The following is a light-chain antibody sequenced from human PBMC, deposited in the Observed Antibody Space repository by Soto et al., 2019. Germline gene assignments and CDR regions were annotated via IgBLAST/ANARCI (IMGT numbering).Light chain of an antibody. Sequence: EIVLTQSPATLSLSPGERAILSCRASQSVSNFLAWYQQKPGQAPRLLIFDVSTRATGVPPRFSGSGSGTDFTLTIIGLEPEDFASYYCQQRSNWPLTFGGGTKVEIK. J-gene: IGKJ4*01. CDR2: DVS. CDR3: QQRSNWPLT. CDR1: QSVSNF. V-gene: IGKV3-11*01.